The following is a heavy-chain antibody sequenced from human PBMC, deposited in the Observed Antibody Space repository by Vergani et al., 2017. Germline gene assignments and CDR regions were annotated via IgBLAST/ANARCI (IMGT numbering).Heavy chain of an antibody. CDR2: IYYSGST. J-gene: IGHJ5*02. Sequence: QVQLQESGPGLVKPSQTLSLTCTVSGGSISSYYWSWIRQPPGKGLEWIGYIYYSGSTNYSPSLKSRVTISVDTSKNQFSLKLSSVTAADTAVYYCASGRRREYGYWFDPWGQGTLVTVSS. CDR3: ASGRRREYGYWFDP. D-gene: IGHD2/OR15-2a*01. V-gene: IGHV4-59*01. CDR1: GGSISSYY.